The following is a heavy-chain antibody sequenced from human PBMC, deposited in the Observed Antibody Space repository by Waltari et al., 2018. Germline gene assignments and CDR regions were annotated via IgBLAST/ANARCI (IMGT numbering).Heavy chain of an antibody. CDR2: IYSGGST. CDR1: GFPVRSHY. CDR3: ARDTTVVPLGY. J-gene: IGHJ4*02. D-gene: IGHD4-17*01. Sequence: EVQLVESGGGLVQPGGSLRPSCAASGFPVRSHYMGWVRQAPGKGQEWVSVIYSGGSTYYADSVKGRFTISRDNSKNTLYLQMNSLRAEDTAVYYCARDTTVVPLGYWGQGTLVTVSS. V-gene: IGHV3-66*01.